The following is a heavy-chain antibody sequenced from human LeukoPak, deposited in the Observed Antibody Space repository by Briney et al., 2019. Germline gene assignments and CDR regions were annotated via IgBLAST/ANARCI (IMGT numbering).Heavy chain of an antibody. CDR3: AKEGSSGRYYFDY. J-gene: IGHJ4*02. V-gene: IGHV3-9*01. CDR2: ISWNSGSI. Sequence: GGSLRLSCAASGFTFDDYAMHWVRQAPGKGLGWVSGISWNSGSIGYADSVKGRFTISRDNAKNSLYLQMNSLRAEDTALYYCAKEGSSGRYYFDYWGQGTLVTVSS. D-gene: IGHD6-19*01. CDR1: GFTFDDYA.